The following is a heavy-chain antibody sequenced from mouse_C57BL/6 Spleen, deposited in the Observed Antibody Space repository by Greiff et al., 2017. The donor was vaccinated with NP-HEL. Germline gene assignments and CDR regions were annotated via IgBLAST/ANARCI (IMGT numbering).Heavy chain of an antibody. Sequence: LVESGAELVKPGASVKISCKASGYAFSSYWMNWVKQRPGKGLEWIGQIYPGDGDTNYNGKFKGKATLTADKASSTAYMQLSSLTSEDSAVYFCAREDYYFYYFDYWGQGTTLTVSS. D-gene: IGHD1-1*01. J-gene: IGHJ2*01. CDR1: GYAFSSYW. V-gene: IGHV1-80*01. CDR2: IYPGDGDT. CDR3: AREDYYFYYFDY.